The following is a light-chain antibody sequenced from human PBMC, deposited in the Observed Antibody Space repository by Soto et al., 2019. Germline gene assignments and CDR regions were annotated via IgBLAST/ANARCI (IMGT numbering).Light chain of an antibody. V-gene: IGLV2-11*01. CDR3: CSIAATYAFG. CDR2: DVT. Sequence: QSVLAQPRSVSGSPGQSVTISCTGTSSDVGTYKYVSWYQQHPAKAPKLLIYDVTKRPSGVPDRFSGSKSANTASLTISGLQGVNVADYVCCSIAATYAFGFGAGTK. J-gene: IGLJ1*01. CDR1: SSDVGTYKY.